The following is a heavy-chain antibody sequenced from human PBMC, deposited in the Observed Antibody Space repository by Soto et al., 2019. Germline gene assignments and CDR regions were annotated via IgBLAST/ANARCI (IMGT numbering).Heavy chain of an antibody. Sequence: GXPVKVACKASGYPFTGYYMHWVRQAPGQGLEWMGWINPNSGGTNYAQKFQGWVTMTRDTSISTAYMELSRLRSDDTAVYYCARGEHSSSPAETYYYYYGMDVCGQRTTVTVSS. V-gene: IGHV1-2*04. J-gene: IGHJ6*02. CDR2: INPNSGGT. CDR3: ARGEHSSSPAETYYYYYGMDV. D-gene: IGHD6-6*01. CDR1: GYPFTGYY.